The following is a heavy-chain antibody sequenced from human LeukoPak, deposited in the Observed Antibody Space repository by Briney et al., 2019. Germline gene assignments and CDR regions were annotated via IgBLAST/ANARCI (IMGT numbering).Heavy chain of an antibody. CDR3: ARLVGGSGSYTGVFDY. D-gene: IGHD3-10*01. Sequence: SETLSLTCTVSNGSISSYFWSWIRQPAGKGLEWIGRIFTSESTNYNPSLKSRVTMSVDTSKNQFSLKLSSVTAADTAVYYCARLVGGSGSYTGVFDYWGQGSLVSVSS. J-gene: IGHJ4*02. CDR2: IFTSEST. V-gene: IGHV4-4*07. CDR1: NGSISSYF.